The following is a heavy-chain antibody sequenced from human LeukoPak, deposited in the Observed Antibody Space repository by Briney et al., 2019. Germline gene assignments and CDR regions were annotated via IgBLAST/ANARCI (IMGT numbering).Heavy chain of an antibody. CDR2: INHSGST. V-gene: IGHV4-34*01. CDR3: AYDSSGYMHY. CDR1: GGSFSGYY. D-gene: IGHD3-22*01. J-gene: IGHJ4*02. Sequence: SETLSLTCAVYGGSFSGYYWSWIRQPPGKGLEWIGEINHSGSTNYNPSLKSRVIISVDTSKNQFSLKLSSVTAADTALYYCAYDSSGYMHYWGQGTLVTVSS.